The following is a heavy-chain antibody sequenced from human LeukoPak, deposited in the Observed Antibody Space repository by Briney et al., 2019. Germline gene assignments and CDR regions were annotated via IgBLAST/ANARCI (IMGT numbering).Heavy chain of an antibody. Sequence: GGSLRLSCAASGLTLSNHWMHWVRQAPGKGLVWVSRISGDEIWTSYADSVKGRFLISRDNAKDTLYLQMNSLRTEDTAVYYCAREYTSGPKQTDAFDIWGQGTMVTVSS. CDR1: GLTLSNHW. CDR2: ISGDEIWT. D-gene: IGHD3-22*01. J-gene: IGHJ3*02. CDR3: AREYTSGPKQTDAFDI. V-gene: IGHV3-74*01.